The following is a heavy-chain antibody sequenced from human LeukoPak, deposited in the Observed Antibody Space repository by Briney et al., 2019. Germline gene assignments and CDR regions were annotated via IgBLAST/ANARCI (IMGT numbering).Heavy chain of an antibody. CDR1: GFTFSSYW. V-gene: IGHV3-7*01. J-gene: IGHJ4*02. D-gene: IGHD2-2*01. Sequence: PGGSLRLSCAASGFTFSSYWVSWVRRAPGKGRVWVANIKQDGCEKYYVDSVKGRFTISRDNAKNSLYLQMNSLRADDTAVYYCARVDCSSTSCYRAVVDYWGQGTLVTVSS. CDR3: ARVDCSSTSCYRAVVDY. CDR2: IKQDGCEK.